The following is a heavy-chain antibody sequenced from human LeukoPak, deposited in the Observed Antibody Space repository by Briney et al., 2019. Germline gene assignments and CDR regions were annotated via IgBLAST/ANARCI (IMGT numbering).Heavy chain of an antibody. D-gene: IGHD3-3*01. J-gene: IGHJ4*02. CDR2: ISAYNGNT. V-gene: IGHV1-18*01. CDR1: GYTFTSYG. CDR3: ARGSGYYTAFDY. Sequence: ASVKVSCKASGYTFTSYGISWVRQAPGQGFQRMGWISAYNGNTNYAQKFQGRVTMTTDTSTSTAYMELRSLRSDDTAVYYCARGSGYYTAFDYWGQGTLVTVSS.